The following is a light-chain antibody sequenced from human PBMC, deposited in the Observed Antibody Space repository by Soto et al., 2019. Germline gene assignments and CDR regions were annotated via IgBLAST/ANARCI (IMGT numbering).Light chain of an antibody. Sequence: QSALTQPASVSGSPGQSITISCTGTSSDVGSYNLVSWYQQHPGKAPKLMIYEVSKRPSGVSNRFSGSKAGNTASLTISGIPADDEGDYYCCSYAGSSTLVFGGGTKLTVL. CDR2: EVS. CDR1: SSDVGSYNL. J-gene: IGLJ3*02. CDR3: CSYAGSSTLV. V-gene: IGLV2-23*02.